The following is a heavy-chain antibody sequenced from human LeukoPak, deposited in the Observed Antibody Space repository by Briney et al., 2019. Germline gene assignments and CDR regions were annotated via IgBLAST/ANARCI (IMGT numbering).Heavy chain of an antibody. CDR1: GFTFSDYY. V-gene: IGHV3-11*01. CDR3: AREQNYGDYFDY. J-gene: IGHJ4*02. CDR2: ISSSGSTI. D-gene: IGHD4-17*01. Sequence: GSLRLSCAASGFTFSDYYMSWIRQAPGKGLEWVSYISSSGSTIYYADSVKGRFTISRDNAKNSLYLQMNSLRAEDTAVYYCAREQNYGDYFDYWGQGTLVTVSS.